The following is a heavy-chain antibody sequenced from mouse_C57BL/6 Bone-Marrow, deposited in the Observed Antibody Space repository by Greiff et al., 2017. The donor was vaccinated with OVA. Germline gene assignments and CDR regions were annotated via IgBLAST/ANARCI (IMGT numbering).Heavy chain of an antibody. V-gene: IGHV1-82*01. CDR2: IYPGDGDT. Sequence: VQGVESGPELVKPGASVKISCKASGYAFSSSWMNWVKQRPGQGLEWIGRIYPGDGDTNYNGKFKGKATLTADKSSSTAYMQLSSLTSEDSAVYFCARVRQLRLSWFAYWGQGTLVTVSA. CDR3: ARVRQLRLSWFAY. D-gene: IGHD3-2*02. J-gene: IGHJ3*01. CDR1: GYAFSSSW.